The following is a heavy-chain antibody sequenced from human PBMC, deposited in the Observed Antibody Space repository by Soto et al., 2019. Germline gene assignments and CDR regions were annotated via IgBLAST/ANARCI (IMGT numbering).Heavy chain of an antibody. D-gene: IGHD3-3*01. Sequence: ASVKVSCKASGYTFTSYAMHWVRQAPGQRLEWMGWINAGNGNTKYSQKFQGRVTITRDTSASTAYMELSSLRSEDTAVYYCARVLTYNFWSGYSPPNDAFDIWGQGTMVTVSS. CDR2: INAGNGNT. CDR1: GYTFTSYA. J-gene: IGHJ3*02. V-gene: IGHV1-3*01. CDR3: ARVLTYNFWSGYSPPNDAFDI.